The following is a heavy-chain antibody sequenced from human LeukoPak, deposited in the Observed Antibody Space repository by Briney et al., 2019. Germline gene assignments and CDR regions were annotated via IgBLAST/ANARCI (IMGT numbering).Heavy chain of an antibody. J-gene: IGHJ6*03. Sequence: TSQTLSLTCTVSGGSISSGGYYWSWIRQPPGKGLEWIGYIYHSGSTYYNPSLKSRVTISVDRSKNQFSLKLSSVTAADTAVYYCARVPFSRKKFTTDIGAYYMDVWGKGTTVTVSS. D-gene: IGHD3-22*01. V-gene: IGHV4-30-2*01. CDR2: IYHSGST. CDR3: ARVPFSRKKFTTDIGAYYMDV. CDR1: GGSISSGGYY.